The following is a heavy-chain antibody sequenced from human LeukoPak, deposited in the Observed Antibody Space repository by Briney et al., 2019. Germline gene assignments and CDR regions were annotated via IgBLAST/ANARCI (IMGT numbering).Heavy chain of an antibody. CDR1: GASTSSSY. CDR3: ARAKYTSSWYAFDI. V-gene: IGHV4-59*08. CDR2: GYYSGST. J-gene: IGHJ3*02. Sequence: KSSETLSLTCTVSGASTSSSYWSWIRQSPGRGLEWIGYGYYSGSTYYNPSLRSRVTISVDMSKNQFSLRLNSVTAADTAVYYCARAKYTSSWYAFDIWGQGTTVTVSS. D-gene: IGHD6-13*01.